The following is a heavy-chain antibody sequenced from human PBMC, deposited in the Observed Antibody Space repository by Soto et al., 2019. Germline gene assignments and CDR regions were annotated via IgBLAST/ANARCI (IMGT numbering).Heavy chain of an antibody. V-gene: IGHV1-46*01. CDR3: ARGGHVVVVTAALDY. D-gene: IGHD2-21*02. CDR2: VNPSGGHT. Sequence: ASVKVSCKASGYTFTSYGISWVRQAPGQGLEWMGTVNPSGGHTTYSQHFLGRVTMTRDTSTSTLHMELTSLTSEDTAVYYCARGGHVVVVTAALDYWGQGTLVTVS. CDR1: GYTFTSYG. J-gene: IGHJ4*02.